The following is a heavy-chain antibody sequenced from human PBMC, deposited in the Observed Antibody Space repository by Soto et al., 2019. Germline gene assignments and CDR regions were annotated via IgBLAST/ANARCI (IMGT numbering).Heavy chain of an antibody. V-gene: IGHV3-33*01. Sequence: QVQLVESGGGVVQPGRSLRLSCAASGFTFSSYGMHWVRQAPGKGLEWVAVIWYDGSNKYYADSVKGRFTISRDNSKNTLYLQMNSLRAEDTAVYYCAREGGYDFWSAYDFDYWGQGTLVTVPS. CDR1: GFTFSSYG. CDR2: IWYDGSNK. D-gene: IGHD3-3*01. CDR3: AREGGYDFWSAYDFDY. J-gene: IGHJ4*02.